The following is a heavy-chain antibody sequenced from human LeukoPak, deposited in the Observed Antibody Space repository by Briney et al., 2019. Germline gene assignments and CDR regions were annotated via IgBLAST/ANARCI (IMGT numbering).Heavy chain of an antibody. CDR3: ARVRDGYNTY. CDR2: IYSDGST. J-gene: IGHJ4*02. Sequence: GGSLRLSCAASGFTVSSNYMSWVRQAPGEGLEWVSIIYSDGSTYYTDSVKGRFTISSDNSKNTLYLQMNSLRAEDTAVYYCARVRDGYNTYWGQGTLVTVSS. CDR1: GFTVSSNY. V-gene: IGHV3-53*01. D-gene: IGHD5-24*01.